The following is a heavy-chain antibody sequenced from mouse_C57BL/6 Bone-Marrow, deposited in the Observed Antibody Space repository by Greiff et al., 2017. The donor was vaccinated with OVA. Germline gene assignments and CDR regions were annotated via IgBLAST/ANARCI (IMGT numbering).Heavy chain of an antibody. CDR3: AIYYGNYYYAMDY. CDR1: GYTFTSYT. J-gene: IGHJ4*01. CDR2: INPSSGYT. Sequence: VQLQQSGAELARPGASVKMSCKASGYTFTSYTMHWVKQRPGQGLEWIGYINPSSGYTKYNQKFKDKATLTADKSSSTAYMQLSSLTSEDSAVYYCAIYYGNYYYAMDYWGQGTSVTVSS. V-gene: IGHV1-4*01. D-gene: IGHD2-1*01.